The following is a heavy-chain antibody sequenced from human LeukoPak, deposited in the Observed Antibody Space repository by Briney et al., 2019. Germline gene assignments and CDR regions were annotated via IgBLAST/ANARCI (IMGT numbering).Heavy chain of an antibody. CDR1: GFTFTTYW. Sequence: GGSLRLSCAASGFTFTTYWMSWVRQAPGKGLEWMANIKQDGSEKYYVDSVKGRFTISRDNAKNSLYLQMNSLRVEDTAVYFCVRMAAGPRWGQGTLVTVSS. D-gene: IGHD5-24*01. CDR2: IKQDGSEK. J-gene: IGHJ4*02. V-gene: IGHV3-7*01. CDR3: VRMAAGPR.